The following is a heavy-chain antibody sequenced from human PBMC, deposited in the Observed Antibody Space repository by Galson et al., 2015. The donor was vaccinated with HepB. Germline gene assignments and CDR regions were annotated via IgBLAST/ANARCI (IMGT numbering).Heavy chain of an antibody. Sequence: SLRLSCAASGFTFTSYVMTWVRQAPGKGLEWVSGISASGGTTYYADSVKGRFSISRDNSKSTPYLQMNSLRAEDTAVYYCAKDQYYGSGTYFPLDYWGQGTLVTVSS. J-gene: IGHJ4*02. CDR2: ISASGGTT. V-gene: IGHV3-23*01. D-gene: IGHD3-10*01. CDR1: GFTFTSYV. CDR3: AKDQYYGSGTYFPLDY.